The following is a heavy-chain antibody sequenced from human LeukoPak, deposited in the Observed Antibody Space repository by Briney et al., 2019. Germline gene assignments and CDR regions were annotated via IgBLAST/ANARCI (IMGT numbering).Heavy chain of an antibody. CDR1: GFTFSSYW. CDR2: INSDGSST. J-gene: IGHJ6*02. CDR3: TRPATAEAETDYYYGMDV. D-gene: IGHD2-21*02. V-gene: IGHV3-74*01. Sequence: GGSLRLSCAASGFTFSSYWMHWVRQAPGKGLVWVSRINSDGSSTNYADSVKGRFTISRDNAKNTRDLQMNSLRAEDTAVYYCTRPATAEAETDYYYGMDVWGQGTTVTVSS.